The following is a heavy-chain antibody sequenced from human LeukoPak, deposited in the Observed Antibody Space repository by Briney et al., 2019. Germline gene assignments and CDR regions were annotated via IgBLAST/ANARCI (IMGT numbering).Heavy chain of an antibody. CDR1: GYIFTSYW. CDR3: ARHDAYDYTWGGSRPVGWFDP. CDR2: IYPDDSDT. V-gene: IGHV5-51*01. J-gene: IGHJ5*02. D-gene: IGHD3-16*01. Sequence: GESLKISCKASGYIFTSYWIGWVRQMPGKGLEWMGIIYPDDSDTRYSPSFEGQVTISADKSISTAYLQWSSLKASDTAMYFCARHDAYDYTWGGSRPVGWFDPWGQGTLVTVSS.